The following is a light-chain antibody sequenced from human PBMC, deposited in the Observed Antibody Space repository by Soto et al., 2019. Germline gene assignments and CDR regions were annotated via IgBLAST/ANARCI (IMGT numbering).Light chain of an antibody. J-gene: IGKJ2*01. V-gene: IGKV3-15*01. CDR3: QQFNKWPHT. CDR2: VAS. Sequence: EILLTQSPATLSVSPGERATLSCRASASASQKLGWYQQKPGQAPRLLIYVASYRATGIPARFSGSGSGTEYTLTISDLQPEDSAVYYCQQFNKWPHTFGQGTRLEIK. CDR1: ASASQK.